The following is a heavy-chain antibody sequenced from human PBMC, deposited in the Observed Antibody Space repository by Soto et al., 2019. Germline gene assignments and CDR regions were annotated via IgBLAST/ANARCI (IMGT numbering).Heavy chain of an antibody. D-gene: IGHD4-17*01. CDR3: ARGSGYGEPHYYCDC. V-gene: IGHV3-30-3*01. J-gene: IGHJ4*02. CDR2: VSYDGSNK. Sequence: QVQLVESGGGVVQPGRSLRVSCAASGFTFSSYVMHWVRQAPGKGLEWVAIVSYDGSNKYYADSVKGRFTISRDNSKNTLYLQMNSLRVDDTAVYYCARGSGYGEPHYYCDCWGQGTLVTVSS. CDR1: GFTFSSYV.